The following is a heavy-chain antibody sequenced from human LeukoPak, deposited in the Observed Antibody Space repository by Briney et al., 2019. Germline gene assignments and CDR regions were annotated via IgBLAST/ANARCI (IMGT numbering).Heavy chain of an antibody. D-gene: IGHD3-22*01. CDR1: GFTFSSYA. V-gene: IGHV3-23*01. Sequence: PGGSLRLSCAASGFTFSSYAMSWVRQAPGKGLEWVSAISGSGGSTYYADSVKGRFTISRDNSKNTPYLQMNSLRAEDTAVYYCAKDLILKSPHYYDSSGSTGAFDIWGQGTMVTVSS. CDR2: ISGSGGST. CDR3: AKDLILKSPHYYDSSGSTGAFDI. J-gene: IGHJ3*02.